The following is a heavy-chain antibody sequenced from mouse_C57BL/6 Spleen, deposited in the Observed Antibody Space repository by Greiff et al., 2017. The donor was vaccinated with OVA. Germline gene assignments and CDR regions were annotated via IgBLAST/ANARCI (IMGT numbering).Heavy chain of an antibody. CDR2: IHPNSGST. CDR1: GYTFTSYW. D-gene: IGHD2-1*01. J-gene: IGHJ4*01. V-gene: IGHV1-64*01. Sequence: VQLQQPGAELVKPGASVKLSCKASGYTFTSYWMHWVKQRPGQGLEWIGMIHPNSGSTNYNEKFKSKATLTVDKSSSTAYMQLSSLTSEDSAVYYCARSWGKGYAMDYWGQGTSVTVSS. CDR3: ARSWGKGYAMDY.